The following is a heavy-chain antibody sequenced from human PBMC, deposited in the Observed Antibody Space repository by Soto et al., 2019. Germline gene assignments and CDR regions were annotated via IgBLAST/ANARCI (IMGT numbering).Heavy chain of an antibody. J-gene: IGHJ4*02. Sequence: EGSLRLSCAASGFSLSSYAMTWVRQAPGKGLEWVSGITASGEKLYYADSVKGRFTVPRDNSKNTLYLQMHSLRADDTAVYYCARDCSSSSCSGSAYWGQGTLDTVSS. CDR2: ITASGEKL. V-gene: IGHV3-23*01. CDR1: GFSLSSYA. D-gene: IGHD2-2*01. CDR3: ARDCSSSSCSGSAY.